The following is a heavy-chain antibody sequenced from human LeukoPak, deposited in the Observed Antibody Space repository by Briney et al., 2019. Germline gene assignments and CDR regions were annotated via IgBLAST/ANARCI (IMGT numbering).Heavy chain of an antibody. Sequence: ASVKVSCKASGYTFTGYYMHWVRQAPGQGLEWMGWINPNSGGTNYAQKFQGRVTMTRDTSISTAYMELSRLRSDDTAVYYCARGLYDFWSGYYRRDAFGIWGQGTMVTVSS. D-gene: IGHD3-3*01. V-gene: IGHV1-2*02. CDR3: ARGLYDFWSGYYRRDAFGI. CDR2: INPNSGGT. CDR1: GYTFTGYY. J-gene: IGHJ3*02.